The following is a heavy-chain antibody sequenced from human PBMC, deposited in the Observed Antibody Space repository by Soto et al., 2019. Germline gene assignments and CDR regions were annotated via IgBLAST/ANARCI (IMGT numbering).Heavy chain of an antibody. CDR2: IHTDGTT. Sequence: EVQLVESGGGLVQPGGSLTLSCAASGFTFSNYRMHWVRQGPGKGLVWVSSIHTDGTTNYVDSVKGRFTISRDNAKNTLYLQINSLRAEDTAVYYCTRDFEGLGYWCRGTLVTVSS. D-gene: IGHD3-16*01. V-gene: IGHV3-74*01. CDR3: TRDFEGLGY. CDR1: GFTFSNYR. J-gene: IGHJ4*02.